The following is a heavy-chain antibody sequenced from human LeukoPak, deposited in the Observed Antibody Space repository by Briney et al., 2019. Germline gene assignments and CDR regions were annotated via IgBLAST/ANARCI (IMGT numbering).Heavy chain of an antibody. V-gene: IGHV4-39*07. CDR1: GGSISSSYSY. D-gene: IGHD2-2*01. Sequence: PETLSLTCTVSGGSISSSYSYWGWIRQPPGKGLEWIGNIYYSGSTYYSPSLTNRVTVSVDTSENQFSLKLSSVTAADTAVYYCARRVVVPAALFTKQTPKLRRVWFDPWGQGTLVTVSS. J-gene: IGHJ5*02. CDR3: ARRVVVPAALFTKQTPKLRRVWFDP. CDR2: IYYSGST.